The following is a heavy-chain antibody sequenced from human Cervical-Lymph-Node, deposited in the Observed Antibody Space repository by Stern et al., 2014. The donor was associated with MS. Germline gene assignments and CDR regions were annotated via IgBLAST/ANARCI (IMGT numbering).Heavy chain of an antibody. CDR3: VIDTNWFDP. Sequence: QMQLVQSGAEVKKPGSSVKVSCKASGGTFSSYVITWVRQAPGQTFEWMGGIITLFGQGNYAQKFQDRVTITEDESTSTVYMELRNLRSEDTAIYYCVIDTNWFDPWGQGTLVTVSS. V-gene: IGHV1-69*01. D-gene: IGHD2-8*01. CDR2: IITLFGQG. J-gene: IGHJ5*02. CDR1: GGTFSSYV.